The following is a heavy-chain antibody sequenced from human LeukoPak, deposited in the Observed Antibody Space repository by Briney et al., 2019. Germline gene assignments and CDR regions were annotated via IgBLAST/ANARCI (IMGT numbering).Heavy chain of an antibody. CDR3: ARDGVTGNWFDP. Sequence: SETLSLTCTVSGGSISSSCWSWIRQPPVKGLEWIGYIYYSGSTNYNPSLKSRVTILVDTSKNQFSLKLSSVTAADTAVYYCARDGVTGNWFDPWGQGTLVTVSS. CDR2: IYYSGST. D-gene: IGHD7-27*01. J-gene: IGHJ5*02. CDR1: GGSISSSC. V-gene: IGHV4-59*01.